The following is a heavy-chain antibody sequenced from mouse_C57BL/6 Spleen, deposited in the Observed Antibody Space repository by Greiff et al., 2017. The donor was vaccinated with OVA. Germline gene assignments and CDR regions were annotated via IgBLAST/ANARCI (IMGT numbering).Heavy chain of an antibody. D-gene: IGHD1-1*02. Sequence: QVQLKESGPGLVAPSQSLSITCTVSGFSLTSYGVHWVRQPPGKGLEWLVVIWSDGSTTYNSAHRSRLSISKDNSKSQVFLKMNSLQTDDTSMYDCARHRVPYGSYEGGYFDVWGTGTTVTVSS. CDR1: GFSLTSYG. V-gene: IGHV2-6-1*01. J-gene: IGHJ1*03. CDR3: ARHRVPYGSYEGGYFDV. CDR2: IWSDGST.